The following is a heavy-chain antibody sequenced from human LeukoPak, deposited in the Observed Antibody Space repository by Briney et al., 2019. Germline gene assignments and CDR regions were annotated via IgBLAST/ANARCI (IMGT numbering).Heavy chain of an antibody. Sequence: AGGSLRLSCAASGFPFSGYAIHWVRQAPGKGLEWVAVISHDGTNKYYADSVKGRFTISRDNSKNTLYLQMNSLRTEDTAVYYCARHRGPSLHSSGYFDSWGQGKLVTVSS. V-gene: IGHV3-30-3*01. CDR3: ARHRGPSLHSSGYFDS. CDR1: GFPFSGYA. CDR2: ISHDGTNK. J-gene: IGHJ4*02. D-gene: IGHD3-22*01.